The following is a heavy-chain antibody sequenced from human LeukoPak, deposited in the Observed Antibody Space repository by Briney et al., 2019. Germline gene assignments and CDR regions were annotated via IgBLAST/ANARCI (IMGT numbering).Heavy chain of an antibody. D-gene: IGHD3-10*01. V-gene: IGHV3-30*18. CDR3: AKGLYGSGSYYKVGNWFDP. J-gene: IGHJ5*02. CDR2: ISYDGSNK. Sequence: PGGSLRLSCAASGFTFSSYWMSWVRQAPGKGLEWVAVISYDGSNKYYADSVKGRFTISRDNSKNTLYLQMNSLRAEDTAVYYCAKGLYGSGSYYKVGNWFDPWGQGTLVTVSS. CDR1: GFTFSSYW.